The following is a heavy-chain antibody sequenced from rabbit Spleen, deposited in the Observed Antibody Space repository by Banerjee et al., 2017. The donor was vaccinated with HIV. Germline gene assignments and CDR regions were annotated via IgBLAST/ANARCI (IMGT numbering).Heavy chain of an antibody. CDR1: RFDFNSGG. V-gene: IGHV1S45*01. D-gene: IGHD2-1*01. J-gene: IGHJ4*01. CDR2: IYGGGSGST. CDR3: ARGSAAMTMVITGYYLSL. Sequence: QEHLVESGGGLVQPGGSLTLSCKASRFDFNSGGVSWVRQAPGKGLEWIACIYGGGSGSTAYASWAKGRFTISKTSSTTVPLQMTRLTAADTATYFCARGSAAMTMVITGYYLSLWGPGTLVTVS.